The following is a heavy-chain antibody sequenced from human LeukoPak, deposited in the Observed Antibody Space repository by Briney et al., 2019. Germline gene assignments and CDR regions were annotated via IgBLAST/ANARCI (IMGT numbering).Heavy chain of an antibody. Sequence: ASVKVSCKASGYTFTSYGISWVRQAPGQGLEWMGWISAYNGNTNYAQKLQGRVTMTTDTSTSTAYMELRSLRSDDTAVYYCAGAYYDSSGYPYSDAFDIWGQGTMVTVSS. D-gene: IGHD3-22*01. CDR2: ISAYNGNT. V-gene: IGHV1-18*01. CDR3: AGAYYDSSGYPYSDAFDI. CDR1: GYTFTSYG. J-gene: IGHJ3*02.